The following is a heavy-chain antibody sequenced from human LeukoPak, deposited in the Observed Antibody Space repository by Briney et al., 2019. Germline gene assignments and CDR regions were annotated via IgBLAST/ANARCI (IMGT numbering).Heavy chain of an antibody. J-gene: IGHJ4*02. CDR3: TRDRSRAEDD. V-gene: IGHV3-7*01. CDR1: GFTSSGHW. D-gene: IGHD1-14*01. Sequence: GGSLRLSCAASGFTSSGHWMSCGRHASGKGVEWVANINQGGSDRYYVDSVKGRFTISRDKDNDLLYVQMNSLRGEDTDVYYCTRDRSRAEDDWGQGTLVTVSS. CDR2: INQGGSDR.